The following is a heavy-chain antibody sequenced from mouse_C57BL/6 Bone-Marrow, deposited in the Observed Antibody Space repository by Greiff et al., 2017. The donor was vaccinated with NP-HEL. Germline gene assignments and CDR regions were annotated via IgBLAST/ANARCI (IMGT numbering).Heavy chain of an antibody. CDR1: GFPFSDYY. CDR2: INYDGSST. Sequence: EVQVVESEGGLVQPGSSMKLSCTASGFPFSDYYMAWVRQVPEKGLEWVANINYDGSSTYYLDSLKSRFIISRDNAKNILYLQMSSLKSEDTATYYCARDGGNDAMDYWGQGTSVTVSS. CDR3: ARDGGNDAMDY. V-gene: IGHV5-16*01. D-gene: IGHD2-1*01. J-gene: IGHJ4*01.